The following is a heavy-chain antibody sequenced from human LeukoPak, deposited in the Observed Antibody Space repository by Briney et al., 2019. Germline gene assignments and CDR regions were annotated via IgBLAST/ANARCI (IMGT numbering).Heavy chain of an antibody. J-gene: IGHJ4*02. V-gene: IGHV3-21*01. CDR2: IDSGSSYI. CDR1: GFTLNTYT. Sequence: PGGSLRLSCAASGFTLNTYTMNWVRQAPGKGLEWVSSIDSGSSYIYYADSLKGRFTISRDNAKNSLYLQMNSLRAEDTAVYYCAKGPVVRGVTLILKTGKKGALDFWGQGILVTVSS. CDR3: AKGPVVRGVTLILKTGKKGALDF. D-gene: IGHD3-10*01.